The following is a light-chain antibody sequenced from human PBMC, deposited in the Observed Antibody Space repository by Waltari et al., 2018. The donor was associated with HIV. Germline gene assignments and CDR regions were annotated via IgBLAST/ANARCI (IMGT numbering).Light chain of an antibody. Sequence: NFMLTQPHSVSESPGKTVTISCTRTSGSIASNYVQWYQRRPGSAPTTVIYTDPQRPAGCPDRFSCSIDSSSNSASLTISGLKTEDEADYYCQSYDSTNWVFGGGTRLTVL. V-gene: IGLV6-57*03. CDR1: SGSIASNY. J-gene: IGLJ3*02. CDR3: QSYDSTNWV. CDR2: TDP.